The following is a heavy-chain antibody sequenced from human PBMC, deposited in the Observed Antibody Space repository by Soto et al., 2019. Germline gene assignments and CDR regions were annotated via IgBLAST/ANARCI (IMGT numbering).Heavy chain of an antibody. CDR3: ARGSNSAFDS. Sequence: GGSPRLSCAASGFTFSAYWMNWVRQAPGKGLEWVANIDHDGSGMYYVDSVKGRFTISRDNAKNSLSLQVNSLSAEDTAVYYCARGSNSAFDSWGQGTLVTVSS. D-gene: IGHD1-26*01. J-gene: IGHJ4*02. CDR1: GFTFSAYW. CDR2: IDHDGSGM. V-gene: IGHV3-7*01.